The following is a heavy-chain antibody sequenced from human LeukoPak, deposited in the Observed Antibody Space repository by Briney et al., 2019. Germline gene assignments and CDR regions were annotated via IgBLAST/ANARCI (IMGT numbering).Heavy chain of an antibody. V-gene: IGHV4-61*01. CDR3: ARDRAGEQLSY. Sequence: SETLSLTCTVSGGSVSSGSYYWSWIRQPPGKGLEWIGYIYYSGSTNYNPSLKSRVTISVDTSKNQVSLKLSSVTAADTAVYYCARDRAGEQLSYWGQGTLVTVSS. J-gene: IGHJ4*02. CDR1: GGSVSSGSYY. D-gene: IGHD3-10*01. CDR2: IYYSGST.